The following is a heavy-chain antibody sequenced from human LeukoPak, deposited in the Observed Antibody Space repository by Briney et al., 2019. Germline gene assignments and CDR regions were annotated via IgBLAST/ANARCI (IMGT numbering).Heavy chain of an antibody. Sequence: SVKVSCKTSGGTFNTSAISWVRQAPGQGLEWLGGIMPLFGTAGYAQKFQGRVTITKDESTRTVYLELTSLTSDDTAVYYCARDVHGDYGSGWFDPWGQGTLVSVSS. J-gene: IGHJ5*02. D-gene: IGHD4-17*01. CDR2: IMPLFGTA. V-gene: IGHV1-69*05. CDR3: ARDVHGDYGSGWFDP. CDR1: GGTFNTSA.